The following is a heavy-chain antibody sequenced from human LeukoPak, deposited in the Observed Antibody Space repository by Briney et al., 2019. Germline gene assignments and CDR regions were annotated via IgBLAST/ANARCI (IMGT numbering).Heavy chain of an antibody. CDR3: ARRLDGRYAFDI. CDR2: IYYSGST. D-gene: IGHD2-2*03. CDR1: GGSISSSSYY. Sequence: PSETLSLTCTVSGGSISSSSYYWGWIRQPPGKGLEWIGSIYYSGSTYYNPSLKSRVTISVDTSKNQFSLKLSSVTAADTAVYYCARRLDGRYAFDIWGQGTMVTVSS. J-gene: IGHJ3*02. V-gene: IGHV4-39*07.